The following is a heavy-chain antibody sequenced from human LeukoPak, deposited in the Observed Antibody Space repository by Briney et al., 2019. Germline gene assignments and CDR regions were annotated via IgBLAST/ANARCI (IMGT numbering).Heavy chain of an antibody. V-gene: IGHV1-18*01. Sequence: PGASVKVSCKASGYTFTSYGISWVRQAPGQGLEWMGWISAYNGDTNYAQKLQGRVTMTTDTTTSTAYMELRSLRSDDTAVYYCARVAVVAEIRNYYYMDVWGKGTTVTVSS. CDR3: ARVAVVAEIRNYYYMDV. J-gene: IGHJ6*03. D-gene: IGHD2-15*01. CDR1: GYTFTSYG. CDR2: ISAYNGDT.